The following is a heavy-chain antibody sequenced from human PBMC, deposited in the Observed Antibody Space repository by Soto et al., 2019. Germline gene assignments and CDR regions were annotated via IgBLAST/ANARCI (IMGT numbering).Heavy chain of an antibody. Sequence: QVQLVESGGGVVQPGRSLRLSCAASGFTFNTYTMHWVRQAPGKGLEWVAIISYDGNNKYYADSVKGRFSVSRDNSKNTLYLQMDSLRGEDTAVFYCAREMVAPTDYYYGMDVWGQGTTVTVSS. V-gene: IGHV3-30-3*01. CDR2: ISYDGNNK. D-gene: IGHD2-15*01. CDR3: AREMVAPTDYYYGMDV. J-gene: IGHJ6*02. CDR1: GFTFNTYT.